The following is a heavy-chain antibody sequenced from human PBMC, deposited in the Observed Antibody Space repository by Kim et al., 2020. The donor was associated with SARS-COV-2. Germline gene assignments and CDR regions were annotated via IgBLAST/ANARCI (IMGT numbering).Heavy chain of an antibody. CDR3: AREIVITGTILYGMDV. D-gene: IGHD1-7*01. CDR2: TYYRSKWYN. V-gene: IGHV6-1*01. Sequence: SQTLSLTCAISGDSVSSNSAAWNWIRQSPSRGLEWLGRTYYRSKWYNDYAVSVKSRITINPGTSKNQFSLQLNSVTPEDTAVYYCAREIVITGTILYGMDVWGQGTTVTVSS. J-gene: IGHJ6*02. CDR1: GDSVSSNSAA.